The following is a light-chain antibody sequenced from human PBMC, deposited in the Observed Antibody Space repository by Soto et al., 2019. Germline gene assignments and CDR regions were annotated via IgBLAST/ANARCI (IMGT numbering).Light chain of an antibody. Sequence: SVLTQPPSASGTPGQRVTISCSGSSSNIGSNTVNWYQQLPGTAPKLLIYSNNQRPSGVPDRFSGSKSGTSASLAISGLQSEDEADYYCAAWDDSLNEYVFGTGTKLTVL. CDR1: SSNIGSNT. V-gene: IGLV1-44*01. CDR3: AAWDDSLNEYV. J-gene: IGLJ1*01. CDR2: SNN.